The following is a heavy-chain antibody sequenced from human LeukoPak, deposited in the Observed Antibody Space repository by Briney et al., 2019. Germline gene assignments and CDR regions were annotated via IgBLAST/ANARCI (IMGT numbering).Heavy chain of an antibody. Sequence: ASVKVSCKASGYTFTNYAMNWVRQAPGQGLEWMGWINTNTGNPTYAQGFTGRFVFSLDTSVSTAYLQISSLKAEDTAVYYCARGGIVATILYYGMDVWGQGTTVTVSS. CDR2: INTNTGNP. CDR1: GYTFTNYA. J-gene: IGHJ6*02. V-gene: IGHV7-4-1*02. CDR3: ARGGIVATILYYGMDV. D-gene: IGHD5-12*01.